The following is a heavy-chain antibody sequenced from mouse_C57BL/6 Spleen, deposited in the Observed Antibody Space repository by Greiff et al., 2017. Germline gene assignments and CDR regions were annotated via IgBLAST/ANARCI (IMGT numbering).Heavy chain of an antibody. D-gene: IGHD2-4*01. CDR3: TRIYYDYDDFDY. J-gene: IGHJ2*01. V-gene: IGHV14-4*01. Sequence: EVQLQQSGAELVRPGASVKLSCTASGFNIKDDYMHWVKQRPEQGLEWIGWIDPENGATEYASKFQGKATITADTSSNTAYLQLSSLTSEDTAVYYCTRIYYDYDDFDYWGQGTTLTVSS. CDR1: GFNIKDDY. CDR2: IDPENGAT.